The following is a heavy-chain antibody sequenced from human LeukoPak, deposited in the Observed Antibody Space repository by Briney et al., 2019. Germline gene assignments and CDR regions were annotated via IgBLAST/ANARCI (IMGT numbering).Heavy chain of an antibody. CDR3: AKDGWVEMATNAGPYNYYFMDV. Sequence: PGGSLRLSCGASGFTLSNYGMHWARQAPGKGLEWVAFLRYDGGKQHYADSVKGRFTISRDSSTDTLYLQMNSVRPGDTAVYYCAKDGWVEMATNAGPYNYYFMDVWGKGTTVTVSS. CDR1: GFTLSNYG. V-gene: IGHV3-30*02. J-gene: IGHJ6*03. CDR2: LRYDGGKQ. D-gene: IGHD5-24*01.